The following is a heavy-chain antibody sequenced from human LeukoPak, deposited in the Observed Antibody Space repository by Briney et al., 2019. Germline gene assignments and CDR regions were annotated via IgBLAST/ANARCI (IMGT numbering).Heavy chain of an antibody. J-gene: IGHJ4*02. CDR2: ISGSGGST. CDR1: GFSFSSYS. V-gene: IGHV3-23*01. D-gene: IGHD6-13*01. Sequence: GGSLRLSCAGSGFSFSSYSMTWVRRAPGRGLEWVSAISGSGGSTYYADSVKGRFTISRDNSKNTLYLQMNSLRAEDTAVYYCANAAGLIEAGYWGQGTLVTVSS. CDR3: ANAAGLIEAGY.